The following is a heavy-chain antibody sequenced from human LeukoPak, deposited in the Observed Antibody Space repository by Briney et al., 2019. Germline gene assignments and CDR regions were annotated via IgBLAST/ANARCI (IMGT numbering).Heavy chain of an antibody. Sequence: ASVKVSCKASGYTFTSYGISWVRQTPGQGLEWMGWISAYNGNTNYAQKLQGRVTMTTDTSTSTAYMELRSLRSDDTAVYYCARVWAAAEPLYYYYMDVWGKGTTVTVSS. J-gene: IGHJ6*03. D-gene: IGHD6-13*01. CDR3: ARVWAAAEPLYYYYMDV. V-gene: IGHV1-18*01. CDR1: GYTFTSYG. CDR2: ISAYNGNT.